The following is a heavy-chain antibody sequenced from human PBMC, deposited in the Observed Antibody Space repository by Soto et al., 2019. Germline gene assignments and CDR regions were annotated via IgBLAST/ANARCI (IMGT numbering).Heavy chain of an antibody. CDR3: ARGILRPNHYMDV. Sequence: WTWIRQHPGKGLEWIGYIYDSGSAFYNPSLKSRVTMSVDTSKNQFSLNLRSVTAADTAVFYCARGILRPNHYMDVWGKGTAVAASS. V-gene: IGHV4-31*02. J-gene: IGHJ6*03. D-gene: IGHD1-26*01. CDR2: IYDSGSA.